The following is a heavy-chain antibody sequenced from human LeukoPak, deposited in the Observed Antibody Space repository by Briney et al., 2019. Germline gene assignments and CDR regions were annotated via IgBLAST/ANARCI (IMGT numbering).Heavy chain of an antibody. Sequence: GASVKVSCKASGGTFSSYAISWVRQAPGPGLEWMGGIIPIFGTANYAQKFQGRVTITADKSTSTAYMELSSLRSEDTAVYYCATGGSGRLYAEYFQHWGQGTLVTVSS. CDR2: IIPIFGTA. J-gene: IGHJ1*01. V-gene: IGHV1-69*06. D-gene: IGHD3-10*01. CDR1: GGTFSSYA. CDR3: ATGGSGRLYAEYFQH.